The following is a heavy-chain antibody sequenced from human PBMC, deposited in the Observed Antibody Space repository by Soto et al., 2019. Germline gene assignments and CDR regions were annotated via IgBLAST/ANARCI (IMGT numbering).Heavy chain of an antibody. Sequence: SETLSLTCTVSGGSVSSGSYYWSWIRQPPGKGLEWIGYIYYSGSTNYNPSLKSRVTISVDTSKNQFSLKLSSVTAADTAVYYCARDRPDYYDSSGYYPQRRYYYYYGMDVWGQGTKVTVSS. J-gene: IGHJ6*02. V-gene: IGHV4-61*01. CDR3: ARDRPDYYDSSGYYPQRRYYYYYGMDV. CDR2: IYYSGST. D-gene: IGHD3-22*01. CDR1: GGSVSSGSYY.